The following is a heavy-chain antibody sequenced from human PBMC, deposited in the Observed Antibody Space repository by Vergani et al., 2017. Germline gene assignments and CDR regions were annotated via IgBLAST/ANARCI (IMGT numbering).Heavy chain of an antibody. CDR2: ISSSSSTI. D-gene: IGHD6-6*01. CDR1: GFTFSSYW. J-gene: IGHJ6*02. V-gene: IGHV3-48*01. CDR3: ARGIKAARPSWYYYGMDV. Sequence: EVQLVESGGGLVQPGGSLRLSCAASGFTFSSYWMHWVRQAPGKGLEWVSYISSSSSTIYYADSVKGRFTISRDNAKNSLYLQMNSLRAEDTAVYYCARGIKAARPSWYYYGMDVWGQGTTVTVSS.